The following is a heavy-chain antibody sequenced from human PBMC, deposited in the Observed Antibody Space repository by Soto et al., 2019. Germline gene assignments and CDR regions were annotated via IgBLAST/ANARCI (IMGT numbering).Heavy chain of an antibody. D-gene: IGHD6-6*01. CDR3: ANHKTRRPIDY. V-gene: IGHV3-23*01. CDR2: ISGSGGST. Sequence: PGGSLLLSCAASGVPFSSYSMTLVRPAPGKGLEWVSAISGSGGSTYYADSVKGRFTISRDNSKNTLYLQMNSLRAEDTAVYYCANHKTRRPIDYWGQGTLVSVSA. CDR1: GVPFSSYS. J-gene: IGHJ4*02.